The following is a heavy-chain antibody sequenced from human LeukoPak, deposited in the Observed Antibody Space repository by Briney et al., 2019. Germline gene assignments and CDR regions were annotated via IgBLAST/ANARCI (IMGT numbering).Heavy chain of an antibody. CDR3: ARGYCSSTSCYEFDY. Sequence: GGSLRLSCAPSGFTVSSNYMSWVRQAPGKGLEWVSIIYSGGSTYYADSVKGRFTISGDISKNTLYLQMNSLRAEDTAVYFCARGYCSSTSCYEFDYWGQGTLVTVSS. V-gene: IGHV3-53*01. CDR2: IYSGGST. CDR1: GFTVSSNY. D-gene: IGHD2-2*01. J-gene: IGHJ4*02.